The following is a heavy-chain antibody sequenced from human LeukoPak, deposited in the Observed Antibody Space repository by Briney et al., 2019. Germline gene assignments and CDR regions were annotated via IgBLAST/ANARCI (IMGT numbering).Heavy chain of an antibody. CDR2: ISSGNYYI. CDR1: GFTFSSYS. CDR3: ARDLGSSDPPDY. V-gene: IGHV3-21*01. Sequence: PGGSLRLSCAASGFTFSSYSMNWVRQAPGKGLEWVSSISSGNYYIYYTDSVKGRFTIYRDNAKNSLYLQMNSLRAEDTAVYYCARDLGSSDPPDYWGQGTLVTVSS. J-gene: IGHJ4*02. D-gene: IGHD6-6*01.